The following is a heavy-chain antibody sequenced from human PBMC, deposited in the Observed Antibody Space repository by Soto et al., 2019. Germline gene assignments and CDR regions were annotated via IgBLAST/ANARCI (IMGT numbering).Heavy chain of an antibody. CDR2: ITITGDTT. V-gene: IGHV3-23*04. D-gene: IGHD2-21*02. Sequence: EVQLVESEGGLVQPGGSLRLSCEASGFIFTTSDMSWVRQAPGKGLEWISSITITGDTTHYADSVKGRFTISRDNSRKTVYLQMNSLRVNDRAIFSGGKGGGGDHGYWGQGTLVAVSS. J-gene: IGHJ4*02. CDR1: GFIFTTSD. CDR3: GKGGGGDHGY.